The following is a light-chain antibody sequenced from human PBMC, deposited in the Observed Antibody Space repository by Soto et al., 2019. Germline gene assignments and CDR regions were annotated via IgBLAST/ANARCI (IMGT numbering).Light chain of an antibody. J-gene: IGKJ2*01. Sequence: DIVMTQTPLSSPATLGQPASISCRSSQSLVDTDGDTYLSWLQQRPGQPPRALIYKVSKRFSGVPDRFSGSGTGTDFTLKISRVEAEDVGVYFCMQGIQFPHTFGQGTKLEIK. CDR1: QSLVDTDGDTY. CDR3: MQGIQFPHT. CDR2: KVS. V-gene: IGKV2-24*01.